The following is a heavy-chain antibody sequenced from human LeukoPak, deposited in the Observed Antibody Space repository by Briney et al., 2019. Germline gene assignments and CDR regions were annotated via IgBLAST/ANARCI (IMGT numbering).Heavy chain of an antibody. V-gene: IGHV4-59*01. Sequence: PSETLSLTCTVSGGSISSYYWSWIRQPPGKGLEWIGYIYYSGSTNYNPPLKSRVTISVDTSKNQFSLKLSSVTAADTAVYYCARDPGYGGIDYWGQGTLVTVSS. CDR3: ARDPGYGGIDY. D-gene: IGHD5-12*01. J-gene: IGHJ4*02. CDR1: GGSISSYY. CDR2: IYYSGST.